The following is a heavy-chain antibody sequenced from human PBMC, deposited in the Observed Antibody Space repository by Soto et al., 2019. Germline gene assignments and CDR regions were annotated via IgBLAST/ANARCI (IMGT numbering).Heavy chain of an antibody. CDR3: ARESGGLDP. CDR2: INPDNGKT. V-gene: IGHV1-18*01. CDR1: GYTFTSWR. J-gene: IGHJ5*02. D-gene: IGHD2-15*01. Sequence: QVQLVQSGAEVKKAGASVKVSCKASGYTFTSWRITWVRQAPGQGLEYMGWINPDNGKTNHAQKFQGRLTMATDTSTSTVEMELRSLKSDDTAIYYCARESGGLDPWGQGTLVTVSS.